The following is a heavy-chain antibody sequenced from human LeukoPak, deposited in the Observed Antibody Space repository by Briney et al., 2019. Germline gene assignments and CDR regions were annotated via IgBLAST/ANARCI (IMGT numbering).Heavy chain of an antibody. Sequence: GASVKVSCKASGYTITGYYMHWVRQAPGQGLEWMGWINPDSGDTKYAQKFQGRVTMTRDTSISTAYMEVSRLRFDDTAMYYCAREVGYLLGEYRLGLWGPGTLVTVSS. D-gene: IGHD3-10*01. J-gene: IGHJ4*02. CDR2: INPDSGDT. CDR3: AREVGYLLGEYRLGL. V-gene: IGHV1-2*02. CDR1: GYTITGYY.